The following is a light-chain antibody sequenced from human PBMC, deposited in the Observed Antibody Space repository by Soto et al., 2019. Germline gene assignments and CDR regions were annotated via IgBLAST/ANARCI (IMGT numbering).Light chain of an antibody. J-gene: IGKJ4*02. CDR1: QSVSSY. CDR3: QKRSNWPLT. V-gene: IGKV3-11*01. Sequence: EIVLTQSPATLSLSPGERATLSCRASQSVSSYLAWYQQKPGQAPRLLIYDASNRATAIPARFSGSGSGTDFTLTISSLEPEDFAVYYCQKRSNWPLTFGGGTKVEIK. CDR2: DAS.